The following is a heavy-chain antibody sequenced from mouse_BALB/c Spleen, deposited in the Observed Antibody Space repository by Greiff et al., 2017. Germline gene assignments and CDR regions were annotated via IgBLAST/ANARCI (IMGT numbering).Heavy chain of an antibody. CDR3: ARAGTVVAKGYYFDY. CDR1: GFSLTSYG. CDR2: IWAGGST. Sequence: VQLQQSGPGLVAPSQSLSITCTVSGFSLTSYGVHWVRQPPGKGLEWLGVIWAGGSTNYNSALMSRLSISKDNSKSQVFLKMNSLQTDDTAMYYCARAGTVVAKGYYFDYWGQGTTLTVSS. V-gene: IGHV2-9*02. J-gene: IGHJ2*01. D-gene: IGHD1-1*01.